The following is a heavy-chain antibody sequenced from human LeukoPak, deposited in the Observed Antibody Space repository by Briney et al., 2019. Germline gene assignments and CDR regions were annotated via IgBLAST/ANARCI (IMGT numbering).Heavy chain of an antibody. D-gene: IGHD2-2*01. V-gene: IGHV4-34*01. Sequence: SETLSLTCAVYGGSFSGYYWSWIRQPPGKGLEWIGEINHSGSTSYNPSLKSRVTISVDTSKNQFSLKLSSVTAADTAVYYCARQSSTSHYWGQGTLVTVSS. CDR1: GGSFSGYY. CDR3: ARQSSTSHY. J-gene: IGHJ4*02. CDR2: INHSGST.